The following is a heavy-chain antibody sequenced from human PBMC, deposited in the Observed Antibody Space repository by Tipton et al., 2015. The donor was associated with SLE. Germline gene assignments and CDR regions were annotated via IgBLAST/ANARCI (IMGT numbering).Heavy chain of an antibody. CDR1: GYSFTSYW. CDR2: IDPSDSYT. Sequence: QSGPEVKKPGESLRISCKGSGYSFTSYWISWVRQMPGKGLEWMGRIDPSDSYTNYSPSFQGHVTISADKSISTAYLQWSSLKASDTAMYYCARPPYYYDSPDAFDIWGQGTMVTVSS. CDR3: ARPPYYYDSPDAFDI. D-gene: IGHD3-22*01. J-gene: IGHJ3*02. V-gene: IGHV5-10-1*01.